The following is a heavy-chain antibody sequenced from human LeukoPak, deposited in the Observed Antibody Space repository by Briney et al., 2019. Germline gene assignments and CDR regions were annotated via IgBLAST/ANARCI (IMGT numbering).Heavy chain of an antibody. V-gene: IGHV3-23*01. CDR2: ISGGGGST. Sequence: GGSLRLSCAASGFTFSSYGMSWVRQAPGKGLEWVSVISGGGGSTYYADSVKGRFTISRDNSKNTLYLQMNSLRAEDTAVYYCAKTNYDYVWGNFDYWGQGTLVTVSS. D-gene: IGHD3-16*01. J-gene: IGHJ4*02. CDR1: GFTFSSYG. CDR3: AKTNYDYVWGNFDY.